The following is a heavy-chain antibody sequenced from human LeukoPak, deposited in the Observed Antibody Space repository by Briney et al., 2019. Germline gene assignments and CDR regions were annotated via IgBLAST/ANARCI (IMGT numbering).Heavy chain of an antibody. Sequence: SETLSLTCTVSGGSISSYYWSWIRQPPGKGLEWIGYIYYSGSTNYNPSLKSRVTISVDMSKNQFSLKLSSVTAADTAVYYCARVITIIRGLDPWGQGTLVTVSS. V-gene: IGHV4-59*01. CDR1: GGSISSYY. CDR3: ARVITIIRGLDP. J-gene: IGHJ5*02. D-gene: IGHD3-10*01. CDR2: IYYSGST.